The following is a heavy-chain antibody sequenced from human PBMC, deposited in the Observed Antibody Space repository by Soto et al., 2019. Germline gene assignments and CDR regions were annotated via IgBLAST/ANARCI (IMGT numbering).Heavy chain of an antibody. D-gene: IGHD1-26*01. CDR1: GFSFTTYV. Sequence: SLRLSCAASGFSFTTYVMHWVRQAPGKGLEWVAVISHDGSYKYYGDAVKGRFTISRDTSKNAVYLEMNSLRPEDTVVYYCAKGLLAIVGTTLPRDAFNIWGQGTMVTVSS. V-gene: IGHV3-30*18. CDR2: ISHDGSYK. J-gene: IGHJ3*02. CDR3: AKGLLAIVGTTLPRDAFNI.